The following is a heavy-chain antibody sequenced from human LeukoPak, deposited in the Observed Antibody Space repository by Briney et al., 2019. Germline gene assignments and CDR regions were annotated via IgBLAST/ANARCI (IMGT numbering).Heavy chain of an antibody. Sequence: VASVKVSCKASGGTFSSYAISWVRQAPGQGLEWMGGIIPIFGTANYAQKFQGRVTITADESTSTAYMELSSLRSEDTAVYYCASLYSSSGRFDYWGQGTLVTVSS. CDR3: ASLYSSSGRFDY. D-gene: IGHD6-6*01. CDR2: IIPIFGTA. J-gene: IGHJ4*02. V-gene: IGHV1-69*13. CDR1: GGTFSSYA.